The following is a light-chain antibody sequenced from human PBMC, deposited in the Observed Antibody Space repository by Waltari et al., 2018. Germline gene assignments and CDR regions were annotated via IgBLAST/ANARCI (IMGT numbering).Light chain of an antibody. V-gene: IGLV2-11*01. CDR1: SSDVGGYNY. CDR3: CSYAGSFWV. J-gene: IGLJ3*02. CDR2: DVS. Sequence: QSALTQPRSVSGSPGQSVTISCTGTSSDVGGYNYVSWYQQHPGKAPKLMIYDVSKRPSGVPDRFSGSKSGNTASLTISGLQAEDEADYYCCSYAGSFWVFGGGTKLT.